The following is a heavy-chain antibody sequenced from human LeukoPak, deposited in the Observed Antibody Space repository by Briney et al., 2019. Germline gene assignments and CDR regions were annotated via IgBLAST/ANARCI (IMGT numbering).Heavy chain of an antibody. D-gene: IGHD2-2*01. CDR1: GGSISSYY. CDR3: ARGYYCSSTSCPPFSYYYYYYMDV. V-gene: IGHV4-59*01. CDR2: IYYSGST. Sequence: PSETLSLTCTVSGGSISSYYWSWIRQPPGKGLEWIGYIYYSGSTNYNPSLKSRVTISVDTSKNQFSLKLSSVTAADTAVYYCARGYYCSSTSCPPFSYYYYYYMDVWGKGTTVTVSS. J-gene: IGHJ6*03.